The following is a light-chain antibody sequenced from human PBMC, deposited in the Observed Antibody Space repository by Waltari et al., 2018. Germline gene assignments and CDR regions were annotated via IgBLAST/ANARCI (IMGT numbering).Light chain of an antibody. CDR1: SSNIGGII. CDR2: RNS. Sequence: QSVLTQPHSASGATGQRVTIPCSGSSSNIGGIIVNWSQQVPGTTPKLLIYRNSQRPSGVPDRFSGSKSGTSASLAISGLRSDDEADYFCASWDDSLNGRWEFGGGTKVTVI. V-gene: IGLV1-44*01. CDR3: ASWDDSLNGRWE. J-gene: IGLJ2*01.